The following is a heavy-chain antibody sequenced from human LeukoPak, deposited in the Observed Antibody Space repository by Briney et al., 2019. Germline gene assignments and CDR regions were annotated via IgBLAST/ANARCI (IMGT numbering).Heavy chain of an antibody. CDR3: ARWGASGLALIYYYGMDV. J-gene: IGHJ6*02. Sequence: ASVTVSCKASGYTFSNYGISWVRQAPGQGLEWMGWISAYNGKSDHAQKFQGRVTLTADTSASTAYMELRSLTSDDTAVYYCARWGASGLALIYYYGMDVWGQGTTVTVSS. CDR1: GYTFSNYG. D-gene: IGHD3/OR15-3a*01. CDR2: ISAYNGKS. V-gene: IGHV1-18*01.